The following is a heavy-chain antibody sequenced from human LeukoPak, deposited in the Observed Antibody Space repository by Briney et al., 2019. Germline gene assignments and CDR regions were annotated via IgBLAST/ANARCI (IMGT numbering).Heavy chain of an antibody. CDR1: GYTFTSYY. J-gene: IGHJ3*02. D-gene: IGHD3-10*01. CDR3: ARDQIGDSWFGESLDAFDI. V-gene: IGHV1-46*01. Sequence: ASVKVSCKASGYTFTSYYMHWVRQAPGQGLEWMGIINPSGGSTNYAQKFQGRVTMTRDTSTSTVYMELSSLRSEDTAVYYCARDQIGDSWFGESLDAFDIWGQGTMVTVSS. CDR2: INPSGGST.